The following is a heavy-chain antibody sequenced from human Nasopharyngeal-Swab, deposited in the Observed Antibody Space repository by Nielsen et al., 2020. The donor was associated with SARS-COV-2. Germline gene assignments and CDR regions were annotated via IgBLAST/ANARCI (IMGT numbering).Heavy chain of an antibody. CDR1: GYTFSSYW. V-gene: IGHV3-74*01. Sequence: GVLKISCTASGYTFSSYWMHWVRQVPGKGLVWVSRINIDGSVRDYADSVKGRFTISRDNARNTLYLHMNSLRGDDTAVYYCTRDIGGKYGYWGQGNLVTVSS. CDR3: TRDIGGKYGY. J-gene: IGHJ4*02. CDR2: INIDGSVR. D-gene: IGHD4-23*01.